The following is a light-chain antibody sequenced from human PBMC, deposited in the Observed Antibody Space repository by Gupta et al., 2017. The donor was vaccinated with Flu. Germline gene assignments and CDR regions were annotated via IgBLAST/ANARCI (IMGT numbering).Light chain of an antibody. CDR2: WAS. CDR1: QSVLYSSNSKNY. Sequence: DIVMNQSPDSLAVSLGERDTINCKSSQSVLYSSNSKNYLAWYQQKPGQPPKLLIYWASTRESGVPDRFSGSGSGTDFTLTISSLQAEDVAVYYCQQYYSAPQTFGPGTKVEI. V-gene: IGKV4-1*01. CDR3: QQYYSAPQT. J-gene: IGKJ1*01.